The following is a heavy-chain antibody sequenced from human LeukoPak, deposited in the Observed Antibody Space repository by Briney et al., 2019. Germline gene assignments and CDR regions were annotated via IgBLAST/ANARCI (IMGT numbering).Heavy chain of an antibody. CDR3: ARDGGGDIVVAFAFDI. Sequence: GGSLKLSCAASGFIFGSYSINWVRQAPGKGLEWVSSISSSSSYVFYADSVKGRFTISRDNAKNSLYLQMNSLRAEDTAVYYCARDGGGDIVVAFAFDIWGQGTMVTVSS. CDR2: ISSSSSYV. V-gene: IGHV3-21*04. CDR1: GFIFGSYS. D-gene: IGHD2-15*01. J-gene: IGHJ3*02.